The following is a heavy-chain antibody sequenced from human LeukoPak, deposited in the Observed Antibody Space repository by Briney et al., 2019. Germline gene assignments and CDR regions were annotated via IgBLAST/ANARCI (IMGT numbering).Heavy chain of an antibody. D-gene: IGHD2-2*01. Sequence: SETLSLTCAVSGYSINSGYYWGWIRQPPGKGLEWIGSIYHSGSTYYNPSLKSRVTISVDTSKNQFSLKLSTVTAAETAVYYCARIPSAPYYCTLDAWGKGTTVTVSS. CDR1: GYSINSGYY. CDR3: ARIPSAPYYCTLDA. V-gene: IGHV4-38-2*01. CDR2: IYHSGST. J-gene: IGHJ6*04.